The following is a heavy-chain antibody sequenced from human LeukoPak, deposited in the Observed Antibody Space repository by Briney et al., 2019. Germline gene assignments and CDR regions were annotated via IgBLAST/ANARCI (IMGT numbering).Heavy chain of an antibody. CDR1: GFTFSSYG. J-gene: IGHJ4*02. V-gene: IGHV3-23*01. D-gene: IGHD3-22*01. CDR2: ISGSGGST. CDR3: ADHYYDSSGYYSPPYFDY. Sequence: SGGSLRLSCAASGFTFSSYGMSWVRQAPGKGLEWVSAISGSGGSTYYADSMKGRFTISRDNSKNTLYLQMNSLRAEDTAVYYCADHYYDSSGYYSPPYFDYWGQGTLVTVSS.